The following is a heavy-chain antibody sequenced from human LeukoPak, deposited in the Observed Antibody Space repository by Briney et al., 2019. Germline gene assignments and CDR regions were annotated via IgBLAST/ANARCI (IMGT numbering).Heavy chain of an antibody. J-gene: IGHJ4*02. Sequence: GGSLRLSCAASGFTFSSYGMHWVRQAPGKGLEWVAFIRYDGSNKYYADSVKGRFTISRDNSKNTLYLQMYSLRAEDTAVYYCAKHYGDCYWGQGTLVTVSS. V-gene: IGHV3-30*02. D-gene: IGHD4-17*01. CDR3: AKHYGDCY. CDR2: IRYDGSNK. CDR1: GFTFSSYG.